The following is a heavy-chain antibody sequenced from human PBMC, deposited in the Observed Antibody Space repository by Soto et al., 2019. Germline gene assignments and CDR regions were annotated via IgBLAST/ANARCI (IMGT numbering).Heavy chain of an antibody. Sequence: GGSLRLSCAASGFSFTNFAMSWVRQAPGKGLEWVAGIGASGDITWYADSVKGRLSISRDNSKNTLYLQLNSLRFEDTAVYYCAKDDFTDRGDDYFDYWGPGXLVTVSS. CDR2: IGASGDIT. D-gene: IGHD2-21*02. CDR1: GFSFTNFA. CDR3: AKDDFTDRGDDYFDY. J-gene: IGHJ4*02. V-gene: IGHV3-23*01.